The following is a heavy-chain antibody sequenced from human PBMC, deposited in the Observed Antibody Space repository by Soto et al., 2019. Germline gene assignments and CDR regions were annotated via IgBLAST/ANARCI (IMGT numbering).Heavy chain of an antibody. CDR2: IIPIFGTA. J-gene: IGHJ4*02. CDR3: ARLPSGSSWYGRDY. D-gene: IGHD6-13*01. CDR1: GGTFSSYA. V-gene: IGHV1-69*01. Sequence: LVQSGAEVKKPGSSVKVSCKASGGTFSSYAISWVXXXXXXXXXWMGGIIPIFGTANYAQKFQGRVTITADESTSTAYMELSSLRSEDTAVYYCARLPSGSSWYGRDYWGQGTLVTVSS.